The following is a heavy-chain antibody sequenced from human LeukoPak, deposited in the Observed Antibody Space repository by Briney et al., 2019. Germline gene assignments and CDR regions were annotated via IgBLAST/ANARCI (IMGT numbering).Heavy chain of an antibody. V-gene: IGHV3-9*01. CDR3: AKDSENYYDSSGLDY. Sequence: GGSLRLSCAASGFTFDDYAMHWVRQAPGKGLEWVSGISWNSGSIGYADSVKGRFTISRDNAKNSLYLQMNSLRAEGTALYYCAKDSENYYDSSGLDYWGQGTLVTVSS. J-gene: IGHJ4*02. D-gene: IGHD3-22*01. CDR1: GFTFDDYA. CDR2: ISWNSGSI.